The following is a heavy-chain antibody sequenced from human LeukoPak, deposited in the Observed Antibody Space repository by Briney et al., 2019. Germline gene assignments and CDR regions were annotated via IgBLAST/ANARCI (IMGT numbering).Heavy chain of an antibody. V-gene: IGHV3-11*04. Sequence: PGGSLRLSCAASGFTFSDYYMSWIRQAPGKGLEWVPYISSSGSTIYYADSVKGRFTISRDNAKNSLYLQMNSLRAEDTAVYYCARDRPSNIVVVPAATFDYWGQGTLVTVSS. D-gene: IGHD2-2*01. CDR1: GFTFSDYY. CDR2: ISSSGSTI. J-gene: IGHJ4*02. CDR3: ARDRPSNIVVVPAATFDY.